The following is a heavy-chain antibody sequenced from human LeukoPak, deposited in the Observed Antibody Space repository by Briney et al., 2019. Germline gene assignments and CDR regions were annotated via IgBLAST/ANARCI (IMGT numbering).Heavy chain of an antibody. Sequence: SETLSLTCAVYGGSFSGYYWSRIRQPPGKGLEWIGEINHSGSTNYNPSLKSRVTISVDTSKNQFSLKLSSVTAADTAVYYCARDQPRYCSGGSCYSKQDYWGQGTLVTVSS. CDR2: INHSGST. V-gene: IGHV4-34*01. D-gene: IGHD2-15*01. J-gene: IGHJ4*02. CDR3: ARDQPRYCSGGSCYSKQDY. CDR1: GGSFSGYY.